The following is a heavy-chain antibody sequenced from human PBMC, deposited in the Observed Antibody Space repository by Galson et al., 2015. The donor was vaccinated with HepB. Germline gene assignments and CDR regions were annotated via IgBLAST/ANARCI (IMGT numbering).Heavy chain of an antibody. CDR2: ITNSGGSR. CDR1: GFAFSTYA. CDR3: AKLGDYGGGLWKYYYHGMDV. D-gene: IGHD4-23*01. J-gene: IGHJ6*02. V-gene: IGHV3-23*01. Sequence: SLRLSCAASGFAFSTYAMTWVRQAPGKGLEWVSAITNSGGSRYYADSVKGRFTISRDNSINTLYLQMNSLGVGDTAVYYCAKLGDYGGGLWKYYYHGMDVWGQGTTVTVSS.